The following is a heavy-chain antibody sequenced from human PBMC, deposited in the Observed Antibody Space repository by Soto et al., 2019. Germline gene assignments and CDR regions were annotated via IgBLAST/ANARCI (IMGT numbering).Heavy chain of an antibody. CDR2: LSGSGVST. CDR1: EFNLSSYA. V-gene: IGHV3-23*01. J-gene: IGHJ4*02. CDR3: AKELHSSSGWSQVIY. D-gene: IGHD6-19*01. Sequence: GGSLRLSCSASEFNLSSYAMGWLRQAPGKGLEWVSALSGSGVSTYYADSVKGRFTISRDNSKNTLYLQMNSLRAEDTAVYYCAKELHSSSGWSQVIYWGQGTLVTVSS.